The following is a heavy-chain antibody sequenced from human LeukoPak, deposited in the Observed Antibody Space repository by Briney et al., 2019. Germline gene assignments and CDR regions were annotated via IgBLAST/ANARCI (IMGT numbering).Heavy chain of an antibody. D-gene: IGHD6-6*01. V-gene: IGHV3-30-3*01. CDR3: ATQYSSSPDAFDI. CDR2: ISYDGDNK. Sequence: GGSLRLSCAASGFTFSSYAMHWVRQAPGKGLEWVAVISYDGDNKYYADSVKGRFTISRDNSKNTLYLQMNSLRAEDTAMYYCATQYSSSPDAFDIWGQGTMVTVSS. CDR1: GFTFSSYA. J-gene: IGHJ3*02.